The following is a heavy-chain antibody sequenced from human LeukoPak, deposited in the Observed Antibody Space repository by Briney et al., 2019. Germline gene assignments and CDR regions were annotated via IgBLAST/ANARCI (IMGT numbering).Heavy chain of an antibody. CDR1: GYSISSGYY. V-gene: IGHV4-38-2*02. J-gene: IGHJ3*02. D-gene: IGHD3-3*01. CDR2: IYHSGST. CDR3: ARFSHYDFWSGYWDDAFDI. Sequence: SETLSLTCTVSGYSISSGYYWGWIRQPPGKGLEWIGSIYHSGSTYYNPSLKSRVTISVDTSKNQFSLKLSSVTAADTAVYYCARFSHYDFWSGYWDDAFDIWGQGTMVTVSS.